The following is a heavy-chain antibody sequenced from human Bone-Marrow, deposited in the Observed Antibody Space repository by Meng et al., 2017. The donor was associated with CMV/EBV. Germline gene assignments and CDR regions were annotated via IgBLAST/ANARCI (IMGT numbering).Heavy chain of an antibody. J-gene: IGHJ4*02. D-gene: IGHD2-2*01. CDR3: AKVGDIVVVPAANYFDY. V-gene: IGHV3-30*02. Sequence: GGSLRLSCAASGFTFSSYGMHWVRQAPGKGLEWVAFIRYDGSNKYYADSVKGRFTISRDNSKNTLYLQMNSLRAEDTAVYYCAKVGDIVVVPAANYFDYWGQGTRVTVSS. CDR2: IRYDGSNK. CDR1: GFTFSSYG.